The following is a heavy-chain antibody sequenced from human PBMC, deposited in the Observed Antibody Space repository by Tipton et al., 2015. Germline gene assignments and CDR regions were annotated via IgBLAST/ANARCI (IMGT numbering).Heavy chain of an antibody. CDR3: AREVWYYDSSGYDY. D-gene: IGHD3-22*01. Sequence: TLSLTCTVSGGSISSSSYYWGWIRQPPGKGLKWIGTVYYTGSTDYNPSLKSRVTTSADTSKNQFSLKLSSVTAADTAVYYCAREVWYYDSSGYDYWGQGTLVTVSS. J-gene: IGHJ4*02. V-gene: IGHV4-39*02. CDR2: VYYTGST. CDR1: GGSISSSSYY.